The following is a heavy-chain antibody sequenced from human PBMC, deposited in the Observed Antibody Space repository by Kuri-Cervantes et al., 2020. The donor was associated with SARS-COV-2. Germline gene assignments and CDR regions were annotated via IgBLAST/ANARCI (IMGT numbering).Heavy chain of an antibody. CDR2: FDPEDGET. J-gene: IGHJ6*03. Sequence: ASVKVSCKVSGYTLTELSMHWVRQAPGKGLEWMGGFDPEDGETIYAQKFQGRVTMTEDTSTDTAYMELSSLRSEDTAVYYRAREAYSYGFIYYYYMDVWGKGTTVTVSS. V-gene: IGHV1-24*01. CDR1: GYTLTELS. CDR3: AREAYSYGFIYYYYMDV. D-gene: IGHD5-18*01.